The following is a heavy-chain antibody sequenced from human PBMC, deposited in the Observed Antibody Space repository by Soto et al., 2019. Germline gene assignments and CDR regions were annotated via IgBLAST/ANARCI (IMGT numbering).Heavy chain of an antibody. J-gene: IGHJ4*02. CDR3: ARYSDIVVVPAALPAFDY. CDR1: GGSFSGYY. V-gene: IGHV4-34*01. D-gene: IGHD2-2*01. CDR2: INHSGST. Sequence: QVQLQQWGAGLLKPSETLSLTCAVYGGSFSGYYWSWIRQPPGKGLEWIGEINHSGSTNYNPSLKSRVTISVDTSKHQFSLKLSSVTAADTAVYYCARYSDIVVVPAALPAFDYWGQGTLVTVSS.